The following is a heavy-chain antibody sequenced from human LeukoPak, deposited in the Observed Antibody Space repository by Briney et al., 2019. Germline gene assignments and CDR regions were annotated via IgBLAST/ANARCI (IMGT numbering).Heavy chain of an antibody. J-gene: IGHJ6*04. CDR3: AREALYCSSTSCLPEV. CDR1: GVSISSGGYY. V-gene: IGHV4-31*03. D-gene: IGHD2-2*01. Sequence: PSETLSLTCTVSGVSISSGGYYWSWIRQHPGKGLEWIGNIYYSGITYYNPSLKSRVTISVDTSKNQFSLKLSSVTAADTAVYYRAREALYCSSTSCLPEVLGKGTTVIVSS. CDR2: IYYSGIT.